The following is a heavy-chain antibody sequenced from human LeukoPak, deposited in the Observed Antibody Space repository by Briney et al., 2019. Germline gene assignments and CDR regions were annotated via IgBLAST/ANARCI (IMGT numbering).Heavy chain of an antibody. Sequence: PGGSLRLSCAASGFTVSSNYMSWVRQAPGKGLEWVSIIYSGGSTYYADSVKGRFTISRHNSKNTLYLQMNSLRAEDTAVYYCARDASRGGSYYYYYGMDVWGQGTTVTVSS. CDR1: GFTVSSNY. V-gene: IGHV3-53*04. CDR3: ARDASRGGSYYYYYGMDV. J-gene: IGHJ6*02. D-gene: IGHD1-26*01. CDR2: IYSGGST.